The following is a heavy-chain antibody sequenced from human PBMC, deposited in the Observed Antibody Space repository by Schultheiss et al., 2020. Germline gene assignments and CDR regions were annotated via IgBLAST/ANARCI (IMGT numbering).Heavy chain of an antibody. Sequence: GESLKISCAASGFTFSSYGMHWVRQAPGKGLEWVAVISYDGSNKYYADSVKGRFTISRDNSKNTLYLQMNSLRAEDTAVYYCARAGSSSLYGMDVWGQGTTVTVSS. CDR3: ARAGSSSLYGMDV. CDR2: ISYDGSNK. V-gene: IGHV3-30*03. D-gene: IGHD6-6*01. CDR1: GFTFSSYG. J-gene: IGHJ6*02.